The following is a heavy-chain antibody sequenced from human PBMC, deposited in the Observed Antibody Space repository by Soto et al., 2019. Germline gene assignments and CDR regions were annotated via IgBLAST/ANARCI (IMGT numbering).Heavy chain of an antibody. CDR2: ISWNSGSI. CDR1: GFTFDDYA. Sequence: GGSLRLSCAASGFTFDDYAMHWVRQAPGKGLEWVSGISWNSGSIGYADSVKGRFTISRDNAKNSLYLQMNSLRAEDTALYYCAKGRRCSGGSCYSKAFDIWGQGTMVTVSS. V-gene: IGHV3-9*01. CDR3: AKGRRCSGGSCYSKAFDI. D-gene: IGHD2-15*01. J-gene: IGHJ3*02.